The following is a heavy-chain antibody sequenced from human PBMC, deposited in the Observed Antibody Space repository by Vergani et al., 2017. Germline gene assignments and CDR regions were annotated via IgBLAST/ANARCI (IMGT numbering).Heavy chain of an antibody. CDR1: GYSISSGYY. CDR2: IYHSGST. V-gene: IGHV4-38-2*02. CDR3: ARELEYYDSSGYQYFFDY. J-gene: IGHJ4*02. Sequence: QVQLQESGPGLVKPSETLSLTCTVSGYSISSGYYWGWIRQPPGKGLEWIGSIYHSGSTYYNPSLKSRVTISVDTSKNQFSLKLSSVTAADTAVYYCARELEYYDSSGYQYFFDYWGQGTLVTVSS. D-gene: IGHD3-22*01.